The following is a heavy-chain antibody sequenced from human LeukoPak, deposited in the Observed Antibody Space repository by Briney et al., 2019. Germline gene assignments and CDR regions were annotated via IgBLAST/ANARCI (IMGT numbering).Heavy chain of an antibody. Sequence: SETLSLTRAVYGGSFSGYYWSWIRQPPGKGLEWIGEINHSGSTNYNPSPKSRVTISVDTSKNQFSLKLSSVTAADTAVYYCARNSNSTHFDYWGQGTLVTVSS. CDR1: GGSFSGYY. J-gene: IGHJ4*02. V-gene: IGHV4-34*01. D-gene: IGHD4-11*01. CDR3: ARNSNSTHFDY. CDR2: INHSGST.